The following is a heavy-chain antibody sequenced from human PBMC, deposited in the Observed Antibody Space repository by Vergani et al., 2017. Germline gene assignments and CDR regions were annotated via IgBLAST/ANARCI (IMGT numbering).Heavy chain of an antibody. CDR2: IKQDGSEK. J-gene: IGHJ3*02. CDR1: GFTFSSYW. V-gene: IGHV3-7*03. Sequence: EVQLVESGGGLVQPGGSLRLSCAASGFTFSSYWMSWVRQAPGKGLEWVANIKQDGSEKYYVDSVKGRFTISRDNAKNSLYLQMNSLRAEDTAVYYCAKDRGWSSSREFDIWGQGTMVTVSS. CDR3: AKDRGWSSSREFDI. D-gene: IGHD6-6*01.